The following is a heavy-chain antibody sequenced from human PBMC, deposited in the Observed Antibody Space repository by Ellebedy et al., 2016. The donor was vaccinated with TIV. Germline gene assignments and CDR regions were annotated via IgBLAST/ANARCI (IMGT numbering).Heavy chain of an antibody. Sequence: ASVKVSCKASGYTFTGYYMHWVRQAPGQGLEWMGWINPNSGGTNYAQKFQGLVTMTRDTSISTAYMELSRLRSDDTDVYYCARERSRMWFGELLYSDYYYYGMDVWGQGTTVTVSS. CDR1: GYTFTGYY. J-gene: IGHJ6*02. CDR3: ARERSRMWFGELLYSDYYYYGMDV. D-gene: IGHD3-10*01. V-gene: IGHV1-2*04. CDR2: INPNSGGT.